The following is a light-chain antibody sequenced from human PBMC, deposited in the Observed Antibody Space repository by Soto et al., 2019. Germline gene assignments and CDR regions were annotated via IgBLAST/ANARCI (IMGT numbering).Light chain of an antibody. V-gene: IGKV3-20*01. J-gene: IGKJ1*01. Sequence: EILLTQSPGTLSLSPGERATLSCRASQSVTSNYLAWYQQKRGRAPRLIIHGASRRATGIPDRISGSGSGTDFTLTISRVEPEDVAVYYCQQYGSSPRTFGQGTKVDIK. CDR1: QSVTSNY. CDR2: GAS. CDR3: QQYGSSPRT.